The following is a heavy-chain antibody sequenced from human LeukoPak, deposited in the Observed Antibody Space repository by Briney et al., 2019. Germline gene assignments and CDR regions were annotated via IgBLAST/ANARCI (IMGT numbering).Heavy chain of an antibody. Sequence: GESLRLSCDASGFHFNTYTTYWVRQAPGQGLEWVSGIRHSDGRTYYADSVRGRFTISSDIFKNTLYLQMNGLRADDTALYYCAKGLERESRLDSWGQGTLVTVSS. V-gene: IGHV3-23*01. CDR2: IRHSDGRT. CDR1: GFHFNTYT. J-gene: IGHJ4*02. D-gene: IGHD1-1*01. CDR3: AKGLERESRLDS.